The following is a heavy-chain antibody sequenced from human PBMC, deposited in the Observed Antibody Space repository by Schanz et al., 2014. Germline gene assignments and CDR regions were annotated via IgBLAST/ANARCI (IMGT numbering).Heavy chain of an antibody. J-gene: IGHJ4*01. CDR1: GFTLSNSD. V-gene: IGHV3-13*01. CDR2: IGYLGDT. Sequence: EVQLLDSGGGLVQPGGSLRLSCAASGFTLSNSDMHWVRQGTGKGLEWVSTIGYLGDTYYPDSVKGRFTVSRDSGQNSLYRQMNSLRAEDTAVFYCAREQIMAAAGLVDYWGHGTLVTVSS. CDR3: AREQIMAAAGLVDY. D-gene: IGHD6-13*01.